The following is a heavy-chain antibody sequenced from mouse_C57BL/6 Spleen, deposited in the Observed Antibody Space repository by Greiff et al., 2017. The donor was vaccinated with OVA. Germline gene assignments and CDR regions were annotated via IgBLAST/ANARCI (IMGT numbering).Heavy chain of an antibody. CDR2: INPNNGGT. Sequence: EVQLQQSGPELVKPGASVKISCKASGYTFTDYYMNWVKQSHGKSLEWIGDINPNNGGTSYNQKFKGKATLTVDKSSSTAYMELRSLTSEDSAVDYCARTHYYGSSYFDVWGTGTTVTVSS. CDR1: GYTFTDYY. V-gene: IGHV1-26*01. CDR3: ARTHYYGSSYFDV. D-gene: IGHD1-1*01. J-gene: IGHJ1*03.